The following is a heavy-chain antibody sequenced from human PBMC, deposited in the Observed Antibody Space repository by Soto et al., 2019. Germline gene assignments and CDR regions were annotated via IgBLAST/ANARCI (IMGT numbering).Heavy chain of an antibody. V-gene: IGHV3-66*01. Sequence: EVQLVESGGGLVQPGGSLRLSCVASGFTVTDIYMNWVRQAPGKGLEWVSVIYKDFTDYADFVKGRFSVSTDSSKNALDLQMDNMRAEDTAVYYCAREPRYCSGGSCSIMVDAFDIWGQGAMFTFAS. CDR1: GFTVTDIY. CDR3: AREPRYCSGGSCSIMVDAFDI. D-gene: IGHD2-15*01. J-gene: IGHJ3*02. CDR2: IYKDFT.